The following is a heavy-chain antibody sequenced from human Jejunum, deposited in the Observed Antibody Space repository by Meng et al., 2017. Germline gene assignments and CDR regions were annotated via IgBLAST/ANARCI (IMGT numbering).Heavy chain of an antibody. CDR3: ARYGRADY. V-gene: IGHV3-7*01. CDR2: INQDGSET. J-gene: IGHJ4*02. CDR1: GFTFGSCW. Sequence: GESLKISCAASGFTFGSCWMTWGRQAPGKGLEWVATINQDGSETYYVDSVKGRFTISRDNAKNSLYLQMNSLRVEDTAVYYCARYGRADYWGQGTLVTVSS. D-gene: IGHD2-15*01.